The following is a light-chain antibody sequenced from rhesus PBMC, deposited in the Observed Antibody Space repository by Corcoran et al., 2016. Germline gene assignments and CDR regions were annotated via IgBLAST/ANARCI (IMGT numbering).Light chain of an antibody. J-gene: IGKJ3*01. CDR3: QQHNSHPCT. Sequence: DIQMTQSPSSLSASVGDTVTITCRASQGISSYLNWFQQKPGKAPKLLIYAASSLQSGVPSRFSGSGSGTDFTLTISSLQPEDFAAYYCQQHNSHPCTFGPGTKLDIK. V-gene: IGKV1-28*03. CDR2: AAS. CDR1: QGISSY.